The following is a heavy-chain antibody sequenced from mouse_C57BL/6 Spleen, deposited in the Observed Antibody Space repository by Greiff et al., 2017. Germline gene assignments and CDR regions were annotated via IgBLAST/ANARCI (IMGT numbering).Heavy chain of an antibody. CDR1: GFTFSDYG. D-gene: IGHD2-5*01. J-gene: IGHJ2*01. CDR2: ISSGSSTI. V-gene: IGHV5-17*01. CDR3: AKYSNYYFDY. Sequence: EVQLVESGGGLVKPGGSLKLSCAASGFTFSDYGMHWVRQAPEKGLEWVAYISSGSSTIYYADTVKGRFTISRDNAKNTLFLQMTSLRSEDTAMYYCAKYSNYYFDYWGQGTTLTVSS.